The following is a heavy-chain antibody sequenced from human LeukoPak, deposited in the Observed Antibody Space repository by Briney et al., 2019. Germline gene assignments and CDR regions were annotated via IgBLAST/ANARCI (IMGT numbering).Heavy chain of an antibody. CDR2: IFHSGSV. J-gene: IGHJ4*02. Sequence: PSETLSLTCTVSAYSISSGYFWGWIRQPPGKGPEWIGSIFHSGSVYYNPSLKSRVTISVDTSKNQFSLKLSSVTAADTAVYYCARGPKRGIAVAGTSMNILDYWGQGTLVTVSS. V-gene: IGHV4-38-2*02. CDR3: ARGPKRGIAVAGTSMNILDY. D-gene: IGHD6-19*01. CDR1: AYSISSGYF.